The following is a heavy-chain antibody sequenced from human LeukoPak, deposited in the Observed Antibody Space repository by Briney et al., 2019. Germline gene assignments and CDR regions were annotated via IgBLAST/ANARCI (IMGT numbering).Heavy chain of an antibody. CDR1: GFSFSGYA. D-gene: IGHD5/OR15-5a*01. CDR2: ISGSGGST. J-gene: IGHJ4*02. Sequence: PGGSLRPSCEVSGFSFSGYAMSWVRQAPGKGLEWVSSISGSGGSTYYTDSVKGRFTISRDISKNTLYLQMNSLRAEDTAIYYCAKGSRGYTVYHFDYWGQGTLVTVSS. V-gene: IGHV3-23*01. CDR3: AKGSRGYTVYHFDY.